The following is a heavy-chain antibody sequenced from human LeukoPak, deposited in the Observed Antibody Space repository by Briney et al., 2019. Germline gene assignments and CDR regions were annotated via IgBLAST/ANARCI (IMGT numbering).Heavy chain of an antibody. CDR3: AKEREAYCSGGSCYGSDKLFPADY. V-gene: IGHV3-23*01. J-gene: IGHJ4*02. Sequence: PGRSLRLSCAASGFTFSAFGMHWVRQAPRKGLEWVSSISGTGGSTFYADSVKGRFTISRDNSKNTLYLQMNSLRAEDTAIYYCAKEREAYCSGGSCYGSDKLFPADYWGQGTLVTVSS. CDR1: GFTFSAFG. D-gene: IGHD2-15*01. CDR2: ISGTGGST.